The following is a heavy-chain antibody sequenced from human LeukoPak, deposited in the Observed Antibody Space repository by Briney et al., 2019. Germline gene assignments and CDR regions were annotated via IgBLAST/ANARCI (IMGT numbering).Heavy chain of an antibody. CDR1: GGSFSGYY. Sequence: SETLSLTCAVYGGSFSGYYWSWIRQPPGKGLEWIGEINHSGSTNYNPSLKSRVTISVDTSKNQFSLKLSSVTAADTAVYYCARRSSGWYRGYYFDYWGQGTLVTVSS. J-gene: IGHJ4*02. CDR2: INHSGST. D-gene: IGHD6-19*01. V-gene: IGHV4-34*01. CDR3: ARRSSGWYRGYYFDY.